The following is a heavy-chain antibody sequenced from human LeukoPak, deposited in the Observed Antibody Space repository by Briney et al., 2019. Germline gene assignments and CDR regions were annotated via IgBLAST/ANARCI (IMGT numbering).Heavy chain of an antibody. Sequence: GASVKVSCKASGGTFSSYAISWVRQAPGQGLEWMGGIIPIFGTANYAQKFQGRVTITADESTSTAYMELSSLRSEDTAVYYCARGIDGWGSFKVGATDTAQYYYYYYMDVWGKGTTVTVSS. J-gene: IGHJ6*03. D-gene: IGHD1-26*01. CDR3: ARGIDGWGSFKVGATDTAQYYYYYYMDV. CDR2: IIPIFGTA. V-gene: IGHV1-69*13. CDR1: GGTFSSYA.